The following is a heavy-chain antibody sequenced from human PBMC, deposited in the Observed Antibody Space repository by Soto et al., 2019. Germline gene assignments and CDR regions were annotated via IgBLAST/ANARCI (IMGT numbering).Heavy chain of an antibody. CDR2: IWYDGSNK. Sequence: GGSLRLSCAASGFTFSSYGMHWVRQAPGKGLEWVAVIWYDGSNKYYADPVKGRFTISRDNSKNTLYLQMNSLGAEDTAVYYCARGTDIVVVVAAGAFDIWGQGTMVTVSS. V-gene: IGHV3-33*01. J-gene: IGHJ3*02. CDR1: GFTFSSYG. D-gene: IGHD2-15*01. CDR3: ARGTDIVVVVAAGAFDI.